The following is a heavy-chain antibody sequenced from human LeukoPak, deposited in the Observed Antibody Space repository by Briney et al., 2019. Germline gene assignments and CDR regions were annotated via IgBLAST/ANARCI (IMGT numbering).Heavy chain of an antibody. CDR3: ARLYLDSSLFDF. Sequence: QPGGSLRLSCAASGFTFTNYWMGWVRQAPGKGLEWVANIKQDGREKYYVDSVKGRFTISRDNAKDSLYLQTNSLRVEDTALYYCARLYLDSSLFDFRGQGTLVTVSS. V-gene: IGHV3-7*01. D-gene: IGHD2-21*01. CDR2: IKQDGREK. CDR1: GFTFTNYW. J-gene: IGHJ4*02.